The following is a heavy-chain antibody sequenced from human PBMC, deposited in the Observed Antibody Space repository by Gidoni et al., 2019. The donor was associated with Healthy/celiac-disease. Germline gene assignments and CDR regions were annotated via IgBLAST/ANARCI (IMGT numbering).Heavy chain of an antibody. Sequence: QLQESGPGLVKPSENLPLTCTVSGGSISSYYWSWIRQPPGKGLEWIGYIYYSGSTNYNPSLKSRVTISVDTSKNQFYLKLSSVTAADTAVYYCARGYYYGSSLDVWGQGTTVTVSS. CDR2: IYYSGST. J-gene: IGHJ6*02. CDR1: GGSISSYY. CDR3: ARGYYYGSSLDV. D-gene: IGHD3-10*01. V-gene: IGHV4-59*01.